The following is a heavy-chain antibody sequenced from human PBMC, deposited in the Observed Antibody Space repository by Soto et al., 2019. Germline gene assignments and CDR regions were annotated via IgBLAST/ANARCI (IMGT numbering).Heavy chain of an antibody. D-gene: IGHD3-10*01. J-gene: IGHJ4*02. CDR3: ARFTGPGSDTQGRLDS. CDR2: IGFDGTKK. V-gene: IGHV3-30*19. Sequence: QVQLVEFGGGVVQPGGSLSLSCAASGFRFSGHGMHWVRQAPGKGLEWVTFIGFDGTKKDYIDSVKGRFTVSRDNSRNTLFLQMNRMRAEDTAVYFCARFTGPGSDTQGRLDSWGQGILVTVSS. CDR1: GFRFSGHG.